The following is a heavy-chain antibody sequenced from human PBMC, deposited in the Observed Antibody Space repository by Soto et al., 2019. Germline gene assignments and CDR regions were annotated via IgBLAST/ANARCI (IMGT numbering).Heavy chain of an antibody. D-gene: IGHD6-13*01. J-gene: IGHJ4*02. V-gene: IGHV1-3*01. Sequence: ASVKVSCKASGYTFTSYAMHWVRQAPGQRLEWMGWINAGNGNTKYSQKFQGRVTITRDTSASTAYMELSSLRSEDTAVYYCERFGFGWAAPARQKIWGQGPLFPVSS. CDR2: INAGNGNT. CDR1: GYTFTSYA. CDR3: ERFGFGWAAPARQKI.